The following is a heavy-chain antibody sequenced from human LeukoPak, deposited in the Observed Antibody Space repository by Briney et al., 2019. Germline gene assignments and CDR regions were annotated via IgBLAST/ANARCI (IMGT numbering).Heavy chain of an antibody. CDR3: ARARRDYCGGDCYLYYFDY. Sequence: ASVKVSCKASGYTFTSYDINWARQATGQGLEWMGWMNPNSGNTGYAQKFQGRVTMTRNTSISTAYMELSSLRSEDTAVYYCARARRDYCGGDCYLYYFDYWGQGTLVTVSS. CDR2: MNPNSGNT. D-gene: IGHD2-21*02. J-gene: IGHJ4*02. CDR1: GYTFTSYD. V-gene: IGHV1-8*01.